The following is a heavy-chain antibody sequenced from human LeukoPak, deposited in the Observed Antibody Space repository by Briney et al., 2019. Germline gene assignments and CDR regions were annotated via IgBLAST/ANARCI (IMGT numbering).Heavy chain of an antibody. CDR2: ISGYNVNT. D-gene: IGHD3-16*01. Sequence: ASVKVSCKASGYTFTSYGISWVRQVPGQGLEWMGWISGYNVNTNYVQKLQGRVTMTTDTSTSTAYMALRSLRSDDTAVYYCARASLGPGDWFDPWGQETLVTVSS. CDR1: GYTFTSYG. V-gene: IGHV1-18*01. J-gene: IGHJ5*02. CDR3: ARASLGPGDWFDP.